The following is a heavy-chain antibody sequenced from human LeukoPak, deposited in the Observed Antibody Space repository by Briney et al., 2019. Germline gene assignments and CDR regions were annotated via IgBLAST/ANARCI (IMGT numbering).Heavy chain of an antibody. D-gene: IGHD6-19*01. CDR2: IRYDESNK. CDR1: GFIFSNYG. V-gene: IGHV3-30*02. J-gene: IGHJ5*02. CDR3: ATMQWLEGVDWFDP. Sequence: EGSLRPSCAASGFIFSNYGMHWVHQAPGKGLEWLAFIRYDESNKFYADSVKGRFTISRDNSKNILFLQMNSLRAEDTAVYYCATMQWLEGVDWFDPWGQGTLVTVSS.